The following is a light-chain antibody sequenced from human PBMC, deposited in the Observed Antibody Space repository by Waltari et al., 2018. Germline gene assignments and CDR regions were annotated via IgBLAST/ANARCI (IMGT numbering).Light chain of an antibody. CDR2: KDT. J-gene: IGLJ2*01. V-gene: IGLV3-25*03. CDR1: ALPKQY. Sequence: SYELTQPPSVSVSPGQTARITCSGDALPKQYSFWYQQRSGQAPVVVIYKDTERPSGIPERSSGSSSGTRVTLTISGVQAEDEADYYCQSTDNSGTYVVFGGGTKLTVL. CDR3: QSTDNSGTYVV.